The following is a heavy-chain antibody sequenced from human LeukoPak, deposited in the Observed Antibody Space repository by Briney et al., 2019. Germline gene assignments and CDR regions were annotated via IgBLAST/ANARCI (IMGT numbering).Heavy chain of an antibody. CDR3: ARFSRDGYINFDY. D-gene: IGHD5-24*01. J-gene: IGHJ4*02. CDR1: GGSFSGYY. V-gene: IGHV4-34*01. Sequence: ETLSLTCAVYGGSFSGYYWSWIRKPPGKGLEWIGSIDYSGNTYYNPSLKSRVTISVDTSKNQFSLKLSSVTAADTAVYYCARFSRDGYINFDYWGQGTLVTVSS. CDR2: IDYSGNT.